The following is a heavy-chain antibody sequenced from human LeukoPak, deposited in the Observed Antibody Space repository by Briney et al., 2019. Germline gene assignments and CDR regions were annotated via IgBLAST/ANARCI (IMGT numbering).Heavy chain of an antibody. D-gene: IGHD3-16*01. CDR2: MNPNSGNT. J-gene: IGHJ4*02. CDR3: ARKFRKGYGPNLGY. Sequence: ASVKVSCKASGFTFTNYDINWVRQATGQGLEWMGWMNPNSGNTGYAQKFQGRVTMTRNTSISTAYMELSSLRSEDTAVYYCARKFRKGYGPNLGYWGQGTLVTVSS. CDR1: GFTFTNYD. V-gene: IGHV1-8*01.